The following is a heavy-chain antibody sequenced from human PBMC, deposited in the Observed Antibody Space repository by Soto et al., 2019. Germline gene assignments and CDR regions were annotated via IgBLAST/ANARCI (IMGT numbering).Heavy chain of an antibody. CDR2: FDPEDGET. D-gene: IGHD6-13*01. J-gene: IGHJ5*02. Sequence: ASVKVSCKASGGTFSSYAISWVRQAPGQGLEWMGGFDPEDGETIYAQKFQGRVTMTEDTSTDTAYMELSSLRSEDTAVYYCAAQSIAAAGPWFDPWGQGTLVTVSS. V-gene: IGHV1-24*01. CDR1: GGTFSSYA. CDR3: AAQSIAAAGPWFDP.